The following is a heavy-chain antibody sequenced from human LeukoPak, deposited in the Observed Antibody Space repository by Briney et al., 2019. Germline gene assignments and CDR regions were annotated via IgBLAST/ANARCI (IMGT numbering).Heavy chain of an antibody. CDR3: ARGKVRIYYDSSGYYSPFDY. CDR2: INHSGST. D-gene: IGHD3-22*01. V-gene: IGHV4-34*01. J-gene: IGHJ4*02. CDR1: GGSFSGYY. Sequence: SETLSLTCAVYGGSFSGYYWSWIRQPPGKGLEWIGEINHSGSTNYNPTLKSRVTISVDTSKNQFSLKLSSVTAADTAVYYCARGKVRIYYDSSGYYSPFDYWGQGTLVTVSS.